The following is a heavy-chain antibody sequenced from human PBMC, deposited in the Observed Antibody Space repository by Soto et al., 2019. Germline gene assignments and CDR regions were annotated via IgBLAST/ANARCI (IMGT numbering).Heavy chain of an antibody. CDR3: AVYSSSLIFDY. CDR1: GYSISSGYY. V-gene: IGHV4-38-2*01. CDR2: IYHSGST. Sequence: KTSETLSLTCAVSGYSISSGYYWGWIRQPPGKGLEWIGGIYHSGSTYYNPSLKSRVTISVDTSKNQFSLKLSSVTAADTAVYYCAVYSSSLIFDYWGQGTLVTVSS. D-gene: IGHD6-6*01. J-gene: IGHJ4*02.